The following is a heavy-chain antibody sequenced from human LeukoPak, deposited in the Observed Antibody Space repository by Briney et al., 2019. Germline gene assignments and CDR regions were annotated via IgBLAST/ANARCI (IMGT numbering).Heavy chain of an antibody. Sequence: GGSLRLSCSASKFTFCNAWMSWARQAPGKGLEWVGRSYSKTDGGTTDYAAPVKDRSNISRDDSKHTLYLQMSGLKAEDTALYFCITEPHACGDFTFGYGGQETRVTVSS. V-gene: IGHV3-15*01. D-gene: IGHD4-17*01. CDR2: SYSKTDGGTT. CDR1: KFTFCNAW. J-gene: IGHJ4*02. CDR3: ITEPHACGDFTFGY.